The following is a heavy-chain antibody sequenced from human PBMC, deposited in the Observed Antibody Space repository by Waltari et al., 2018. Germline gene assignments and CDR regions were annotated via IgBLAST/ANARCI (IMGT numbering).Heavy chain of an antibody. Sequence: QVQLQESGPGLVKPSETLSLTCTVSGGSISSYYWSWIRQPAGKGPEWIGRIYTSGSTNYNPALKSRVTMSVDTSKNQFSLKLSSVTAADTAVYYCARARVTTVTTSDWFDPWGQGTLVTVSS. V-gene: IGHV4-4*07. CDR2: IYTSGST. J-gene: IGHJ5*02. CDR1: GGSISSYY. CDR3: ARARVTTVTTSDWFDP. D-gene: IGHD4-4*01.